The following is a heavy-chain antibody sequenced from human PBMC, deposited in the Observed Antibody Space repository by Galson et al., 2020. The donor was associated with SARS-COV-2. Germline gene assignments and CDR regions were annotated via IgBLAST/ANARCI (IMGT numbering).Heavy chain of an antibody. CDR1: GYTLTELS. V-gene: IGHV1-24*01. CDR3: ATGSPLVVPSCFDP. D-gene: IGHD2-21*01. J-gene: IGHJ5*02. Sequence: ASVKVSCKVSGYTLTELSMHWVRQTPGKGLEWMGGFDPEAGETIYAQKFQGRVTMTEDTSTDTAYMELSSLRSEDTAVYYCATGSPLVVPSCFDPWGQGTLVTVSS. CDR2: FDPEAGET.